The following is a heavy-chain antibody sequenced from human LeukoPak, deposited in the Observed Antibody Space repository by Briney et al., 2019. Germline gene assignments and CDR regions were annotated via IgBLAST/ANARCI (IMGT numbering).Heavy chain of an antibody. D-gene: IGHD1-26*01. J-gene: IGHJ4*02. CDR3: ARGYRGSYFFDY. V-gene: IGHV3-11*01. CDR2: ISSNHKTI. CDR1: GFTFSNYY. Sequence: GGSLRLSCAASGFTFSNYYMRWIRQAPGKGLEWVSYISSNHKTIYYAASVKDRFTISRDNANNSLFLQMNSLTAEDTAIYYCARGYRGSYFFDYWGQGILVTVSS.